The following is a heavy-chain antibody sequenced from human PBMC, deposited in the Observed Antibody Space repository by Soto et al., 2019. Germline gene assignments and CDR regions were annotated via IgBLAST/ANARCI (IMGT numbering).Heavy chain of an antibody. J-gene: IGHJ3*02. CDR3: ARESKTGYCSSTSCTGAFDI. Sequence: ASVKVSCKASGYTFTSYDINWVRQATGQGLEWMGWMNPNSGNTGYAQKFQGRVTMTRNTSISTAYMELRSLRSDDTAVYYCARESKTGYCSSTSCTGAFDIWGQGTMVTVSS. CDR2: MNPNSGNT. D-gene: IGHD2-2*03. V-gene: IGHV1-8*01. CDR1: GYTFTSYD.